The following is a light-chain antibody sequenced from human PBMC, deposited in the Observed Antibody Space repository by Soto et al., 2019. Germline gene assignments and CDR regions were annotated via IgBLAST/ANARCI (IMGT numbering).Light chain of an antibody. J-gene: IGKJ5*01. V-gene: IGKV3-11*01. CDR3: QQRHMWPIT. CDR2: DAS. CDR1: QSVSSY. Sequence: EIVLTQSPARLSLSPGERATLSCRASQSVSSYLAWYQQKPGQAPRLLIYDASNRATGIPPRFSGSGSGTDFTLTISSLEPEDSAVYYCQQRHMWPITFGQGTRLEI.